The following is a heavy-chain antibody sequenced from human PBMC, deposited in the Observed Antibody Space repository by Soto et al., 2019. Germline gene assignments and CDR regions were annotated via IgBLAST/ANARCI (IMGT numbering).Heavy chain of an antibody. CDR2: IIPIFGTA. CDR1: GGTFSSYA. D-gene: IGHD2-2*01. J-gene: IGHJ5*02. V-gene: IGHV1-69*13. CDR3: ASGGFXRARYCSSTSCFNWFDP. Sequence: SVKVSCKASGGTFSSYAISWVRQAPGQGLEWMGGIIPIFGTANYAQKFQGRVTITADESTSTAYMELSSLRSEDTAVYYCASGGFXRARYCSSTSCFNWFDPWGQGTLVTVSS.